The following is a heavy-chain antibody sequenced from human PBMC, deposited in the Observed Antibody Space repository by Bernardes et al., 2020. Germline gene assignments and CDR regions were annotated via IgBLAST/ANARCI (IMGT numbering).Heavy chain of an antibody. D-gene: IGHD3-10*01. J-gene: IGHJ4*02. CDR2: IYSGAGT. CDR1: GFTVSNNY. V-gene: IGHV3-66*01. Sequence: GGSLRLSCAVSGFTVSNNYMSWVRQAPGKGLEWVSIIYSGAGTHYADSVKGRFTISRDNSKNMLHLQMDSLRAEDTAVYYCAGGGFGEPHYWGQGALVTVSS. CDR3: AGGGFGEPHY.